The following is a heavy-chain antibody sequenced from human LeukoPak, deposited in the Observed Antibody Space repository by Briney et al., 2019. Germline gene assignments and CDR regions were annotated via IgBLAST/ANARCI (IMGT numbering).Heavy chain of an antibody. V-gene: IGHV3-74*01. CDR3: ASRVQSGWSFDY. J-gene: IGHJ4*02. Sequence: GGSLRLSCAASGFTFNTYWMHWVRQAPGKGLVWVSRISSGGTSTSYADSVKGRFTIPRDNAENTLYLQMNSLRAEDTAVYYCASRVQSGWSFDYWGQGNLVTLSS. CDR2: ISSGGTST. D-gene: IGHD6-19*01. CDR1: GFTFNTYW.